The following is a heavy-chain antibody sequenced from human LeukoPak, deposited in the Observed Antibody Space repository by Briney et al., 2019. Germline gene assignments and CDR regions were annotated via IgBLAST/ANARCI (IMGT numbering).Heavy chain of an antibody. J-gene: IGHJ6*03. CDR2: ISGPSGNT. CDR1: GYTFTSHG. V-gene: IGHV1-18*01. D-gene: IGHD1-7*01. Sequence: ASAQLPCKASGYTFTSHGINWVRHAPGLGLEWMESISGPSGNTKYAQKLQGRVTMTTDTSTRTAYRELRSLTSDDTAVYYCARGTVSGTDYYYMDVWGKGTTVTVSS. CDR3: ARGTVSGTDYYYMDV.